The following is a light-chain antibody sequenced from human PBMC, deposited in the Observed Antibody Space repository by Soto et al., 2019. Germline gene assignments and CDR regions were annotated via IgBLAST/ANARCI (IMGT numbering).Light chain of an antibody. CDR2: GNS. CDR1: SSNIGAGYD. J-gene: IGLJ1*01. Sequence: QPVLTQPPSVSGAPGQRVTISCTGSSSNIGAGYDVHWYQQLPGTAPKLLIYGNSNRPSGVPDRFSGSKSGTSASLAITGLQAEDEADHYCQSYDSSLYVFGTGTKVTVL. V-gene: IGLV1-40*01. CDR3: QSYDSSLYV.